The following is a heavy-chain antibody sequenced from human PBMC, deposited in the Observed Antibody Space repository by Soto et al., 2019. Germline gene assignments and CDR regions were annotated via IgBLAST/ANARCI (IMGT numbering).Heavy chain of an antibody. CDR1: GYPXXSYY. CDR2: SNXXGGST. V-gene: IGHV1-46*01. J-gene: IGHJ6*02. Sequence: ASVKVSCXASGYPXXSYYMHWVRQAPGXXLEWXGISNXXGGSTXYAQKFQGRVTMTRDTSTRTVYMELSSLRSEDTAVYYCAREAGXVPAIPNYYYGMDVWGQGTTVTVSS. CDR3: AREAGXVPAIPNYYYGMDV. D-gene: IGHD2-21*02.